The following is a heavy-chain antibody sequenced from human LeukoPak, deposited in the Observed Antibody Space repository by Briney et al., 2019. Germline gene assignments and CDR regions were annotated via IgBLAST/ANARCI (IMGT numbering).Heavy chain of an antibody. J-gene: IGHJ4*02. CDR1: GFTFSSYS. CDR3: ARSNYGDYVGYFDY. Sequence: GGSLRLSCAASGFTFSSYSMNWVRQAPGKGLEWVSYISGSSSTIYYADSVKGRFTISRDNAKNSLYLHMNSLRAEDTAVYYCARSNYGDYVGYFDYWGQGTLVTVSS. D-gene: IGHD4-17*01. V-gene: IGHV3-48*01. CDR2: ISGSSSTI.